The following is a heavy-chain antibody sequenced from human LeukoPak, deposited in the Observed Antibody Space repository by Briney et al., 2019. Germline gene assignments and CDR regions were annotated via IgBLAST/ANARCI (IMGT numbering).Heavy chain of an antibody. CDR3: AKSYNGYESKPDY. CDR1: GFTFSSYA. Sequence: GGSLRLSCAASGFTFSSYAMSWVRQAPGKGLEWVSSISNSGGRTFYTDSVKGRFTISRDNSKITLYLQMNSLRAEDTAVYYCAKSYNGYESKPDYWGQGTLATVSS. V-gene: IGHV3-23*01. J-gene: IGHJ4*02. D-gene: IGHD5-12*01. CDR2: ISNSGGRT.